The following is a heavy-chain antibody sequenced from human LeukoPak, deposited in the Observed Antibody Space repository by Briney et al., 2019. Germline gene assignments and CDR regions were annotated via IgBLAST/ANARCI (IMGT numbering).Heavy chain of an antibody. V-gene: IGHV4-34*01. J-gene: IGHJ6*02. CDR1: GGSFSGYY. CDR3: ARGPDIVVVPAATYYGMDV. D-gene: IGHD2-2*01. CDR2: INHSGST. Sequence: SETLSLTCAVYGGSFSGYYWSWIRQPPGKGLEWIGEINHSGSTNYNPSLKSRVTISVDTSKDQFSLKLSSVTAADTAVYYCARGPDIVVVPAATYYGMDVWGQGTTVTVSS.